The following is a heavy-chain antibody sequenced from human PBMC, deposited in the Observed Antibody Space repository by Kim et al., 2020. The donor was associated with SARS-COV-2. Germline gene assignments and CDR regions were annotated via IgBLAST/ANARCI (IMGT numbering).Heavy chain of an antibody. V-gene: IGHV3-23*01. CDR3: AKEQSDFEEVVPYGMDV. Sequence: GGSLRLSCAASGFTFSSYAMSWVRQAPGKGLEWVSAISGSGGSTYYADSVKGRFTISRDNSKNTLYLQMNSLRAEDTAVYYCAKEQSDFEEVVPYGMDVWGQGTTVTVSS. CDR1: GFTFSSYA. D-gene: IGHD2-15*01. CDR2: ISGSGGST. J-gene: IGHJ6*02.